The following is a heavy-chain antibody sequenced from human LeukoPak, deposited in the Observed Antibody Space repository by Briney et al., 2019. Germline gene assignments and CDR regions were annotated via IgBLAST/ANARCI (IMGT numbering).Heavy chain of an antibody. Sequence: VGSLRLSCEASGFTLSTYGMYWVRQAPGKGLEWVAVIWNDGSNKHYADSVKGRVTISRDNSKNTLDMQMNSLRAEDTAVYYCAKDLSSSWFEGLDNWGQGTLVTVSS. CDR3: AKDLSSSWFEGLDN. CDR2: IWNDGSNK. D-gene: IGHD6-13*01. J-gene: IGHJ4*02. V-gene: IGHV3-33*06. CDR1: GFTLSTYG.